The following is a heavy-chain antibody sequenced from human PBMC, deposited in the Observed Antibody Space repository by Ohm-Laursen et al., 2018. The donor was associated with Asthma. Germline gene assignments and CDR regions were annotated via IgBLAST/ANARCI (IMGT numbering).Heavy chain of an antibody. CDR3: RGLYHYAPGRLEGDY. D-gene: IGHD3-10*01. Sequence: SLRLSCAASGFTFRTYSMNWVRQAPGKGLEWVSYISSSSTTIYYADSVKGRFTISRDNAKNSLYLHMNSLGAEDTAVYYCRGLYHYAPGRLEGDYWGQGTLVTVSS. CDR1: GFTFRTYS. CDR2: ISSSSTTI. J-gene: IGHJ4*02. V-gene: IGHV3-48*01.